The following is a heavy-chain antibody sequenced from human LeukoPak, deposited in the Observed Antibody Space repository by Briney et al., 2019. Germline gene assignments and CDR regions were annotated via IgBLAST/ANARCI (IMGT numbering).Heavy chain of an antibody. CDR2: ISAYNGNT. V-gene: IGHV1-18*04. Sequence: ASVKVSCKASGYTFTGYYMHWVRQAPGQGLEWMGWISAYNGNTNYAQKLQGRVTMTTDTSTSTAYMELRSLRSDDTAVYYCARDGSVTVTDYYYYYMDVWGKGTTVTVSS. CDR1: GYTFTGYY. J-gene: IGHJ6*03. D-gene: IGHD4-17*01. CDR3: ARDGSVTVTDYYYYYMDV.